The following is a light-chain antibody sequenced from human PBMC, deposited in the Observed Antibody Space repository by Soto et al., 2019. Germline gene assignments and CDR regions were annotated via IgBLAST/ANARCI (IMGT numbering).Light chain of an antibody. Sequence: PSTLSAAVGDTVTITCRASQTITRWMAWYQQKPGKDPKLLIYDASTLESGVPSRFSGSRSGTEFTLTISSLQPDDFATYYCQQSYSTRITFGQGKRRETK. V-gene: IGKV1-5*01. CDR1: QTITRW. CDR3: QQSYSTRIT. CDR2: DAS. J-gene: IGKJ5*01.